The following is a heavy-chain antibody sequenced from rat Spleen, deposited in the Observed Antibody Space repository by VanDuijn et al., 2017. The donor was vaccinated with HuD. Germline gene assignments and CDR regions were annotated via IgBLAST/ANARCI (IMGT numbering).Heavy chain of an antibody. CDR2: IRSGGST. V-gene: IGHV2-65*01. CDR3: ARVIRELYFDY. Sequence: QVQLKETGPGLVQPTQTLSITCTVSGFSLTSYYMQWVRQTPGKGLEWMGFIRSGGSTEYNSEFKSRLSISRDTSKNQVFLKMNSLKTEDTGVYYCARVIRELYFDYWGQGVMVTVSS. CDR1: GFSLTSYY. D-gene: IGHD4-3*01. J-gene: IGHJ2*01.